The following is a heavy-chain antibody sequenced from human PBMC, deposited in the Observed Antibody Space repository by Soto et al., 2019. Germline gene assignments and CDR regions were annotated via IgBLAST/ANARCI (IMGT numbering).Heavy chain of an antibody. CDR3: ASLQRHVEGLPGGLDY. V-gene: IGHV1-3*04. D-gene: IGHD3-16*01. Sequence: ASVKVSGKSSGYSFSNYNLHWVRQAPGQSLEWVGWINTGNGNTKYSAKFHDRVTISRDTSANTAYMELHKLRSEDTAVYFCASLQRHVEGLPGGLDYWGQGTLVTVSS. CDR2: INTGNGNT. CDR1: GYSFSNYN. J-gene: IGHJ4*02.